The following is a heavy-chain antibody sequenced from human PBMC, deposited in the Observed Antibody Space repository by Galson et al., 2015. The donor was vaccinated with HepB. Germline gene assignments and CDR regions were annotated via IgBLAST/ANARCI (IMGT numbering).Heavy chain of an antibody. CDR1: GFTFSSYS. J-gene: IGHJ2*01. V-gene: IGHV3-48*01. D-gene: IGHD3-9*01. Sequence: SLRLSCAASGFTFSSYSMNWVRQAPGKGLEWVSYISSSSSTIYYADSVKGRFTISRDNAKNSLYLQMNSLRAEDTAVYYCAREDYDILTGYWYFDLWGRGTLVTVSS. CDR3: AREDYDILTGYWYFDL. CDR2: ISSSSSTI.